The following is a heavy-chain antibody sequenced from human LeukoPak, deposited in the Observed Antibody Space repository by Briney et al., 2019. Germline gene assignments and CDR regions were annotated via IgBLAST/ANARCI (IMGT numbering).Heavy chain of an antibody. D-gene: IGHD2/OR15-2a*01. J-gene: IGHJ6*03. CDR2: ISSISTFI. CDR3: ARVHPLLSVESYYYYMDV. V-gene: IGHV3-21*01. CDR1: GFTVSSNS. Sequence: GGSLRLSCTVSGFTVSSNSMNWVRQAPGKGLEWVSSISSISTFIYYTDSLKGRFTISRDNAKNSLYLQMNSLRAEDTAIYYCARVHPLLSVESYYYYMDVWGKGTTVTVAS.